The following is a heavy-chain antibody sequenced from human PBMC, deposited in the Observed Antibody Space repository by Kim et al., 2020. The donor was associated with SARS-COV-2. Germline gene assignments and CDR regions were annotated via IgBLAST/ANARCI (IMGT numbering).Heavy chain of an antibody. CDR1: GFTFSDRY. J-gene: IGHJ3*02. D-gene: IGHD3-22*01. CDR3: TRGDSSGWAGAFDI. Sequence: GGSLRLSCAASGFTFSDRYMDWVRQAPGKGLEWVGRSRDKSSRYTTEYAASVKGRFTISRDESKNSVYLQMDSLKTEDTAMYYCTRGDSSGWAGAFDIWGQGTMVTVSS. CDR2: SRDKSSRYTT. V-gene: IGHV3-72*01.